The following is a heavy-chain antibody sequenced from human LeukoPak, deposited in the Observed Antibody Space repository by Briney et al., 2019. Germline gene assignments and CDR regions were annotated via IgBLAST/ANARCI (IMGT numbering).Heavy chain of an antibody. CDR3: ARGDYYDSSGYPDGMDV. Sequence: GGSLRLSCAASGFTVSSNYMSWVRQAPGKGLEWVSVIYSGGSTYYADSVKGRFTISRDNSKNTLYLQMNSLRAEDTAVYYCARGDYYDSSGYPDGMDVWGQGTTVTVSS. D-gene: IGHD3-22*01. CDR2: IYSGGST. V-gene: IGHV3-66*01. CDR1: GFTVSSNY. J-gene: IGHJ6*02.